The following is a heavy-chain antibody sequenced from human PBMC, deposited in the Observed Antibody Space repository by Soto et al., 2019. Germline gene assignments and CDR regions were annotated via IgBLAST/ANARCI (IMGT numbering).Heavy chain of an antibody. J-gene: IGHJ4*02. V-gene: IGHV3-23*01. CDR3: AKDSYYDYIWGSLWAGYFGY. CDR2: ISGSGGST. D-gene: IGHD3-16*01. Sequence: GGSLRLSCAASGFTFSSYAMSWVRQAPGKGLEWVSAISGSGGSTYYADSVKGRFTISRDNSKNTLYLQMNSLRAEDTAVYYCAKDSYYDYIWGSLWAGYFGYWGQGTLVTVSS. CDR1: GFTFSSYA.